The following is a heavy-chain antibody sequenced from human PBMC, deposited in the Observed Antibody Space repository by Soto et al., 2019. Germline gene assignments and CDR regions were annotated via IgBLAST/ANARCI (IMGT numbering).Heavy chain of an antibody. J-gene: IGHJ4*02. D-gene: IGHD4-17*01. CDR2: IYNSGST. CDR3: AYGDSRGPFDS. V-gene: IGHV4-59*01. Sequence: SETRSLTCTVSGGYISSYYWSWIRQPPGKGLEWIGYIYNSGSTNYNPSLKSRVTISVDTSKNQFSLKLSSVTAADTAVYYCAYGDSRGPFDSWGQGTLVTVSS. CDR1: GGYISSYY.